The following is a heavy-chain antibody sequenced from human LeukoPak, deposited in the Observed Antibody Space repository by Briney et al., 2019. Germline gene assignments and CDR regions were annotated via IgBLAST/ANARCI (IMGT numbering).Heavy chain of an antibody. D-gene: IGHD2-2*02. J-gene: IGHJ3*02. Sequence: PSETLSLTCSVSGGSISSYFWSWIRQPAGKGLEWIGRIYSSGNTNYNPSLKSRVTMSVDTSKNQFSLKLSSVTAADTAVYYCARGSAFPAAIPFDIWGQGTMVTVSS. CDR2: IYSSGNT. CDR1: GGSISSYF. CDR3: ARGSAFPAAIPFDI. V-gene: IGHV4-4*07.